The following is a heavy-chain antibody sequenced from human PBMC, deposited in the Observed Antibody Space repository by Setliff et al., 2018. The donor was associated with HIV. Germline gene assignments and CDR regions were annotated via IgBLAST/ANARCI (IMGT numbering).Heavy chain of an antibody. V-gene: IGHV4-59*12. CDR2: IYYIGNT. J-gene: IGHJ3*02. CDR3: ARVPRITTLRNAFDI. D-gene: IGHD3-3*01. CDR1: GGSISSYY. Sequence: SETLSLTCTVSGGSISSYYWNWIRQPPGKGLEWIGYIYYIGNTDYNPSLKSRVTISIDTSKNQFSLKLSSVTAADTAIYYCARVPRITTLRNAFDIWGQGTMVTVSS.